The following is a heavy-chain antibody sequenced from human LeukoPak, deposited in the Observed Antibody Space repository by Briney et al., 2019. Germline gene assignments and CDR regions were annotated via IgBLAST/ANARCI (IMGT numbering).Heavy chain of an antibody. CDR2: IYFDGSNE. CDR3: ARGVLAPYYYGSGNFDY. J-gene: IGHJ4*02. D-gene: IGHD3-10*01. Sequence: GGSLRLSCAASGFTFSSYGMHWVRQAPGRGLEWVAVIYFDGSNEYYGDSVKGRFTISRDISKDTLYLQMNSLRAEDTAIYYCARGVLAPYYYGSGNFDYWGQGALVTVSS. V-gene: IGHV3-33*01. CDR1: GFTFSSYG.